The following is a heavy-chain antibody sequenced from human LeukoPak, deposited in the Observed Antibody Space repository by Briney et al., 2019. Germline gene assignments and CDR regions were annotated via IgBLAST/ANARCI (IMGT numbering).Heavy chain of an antibody. J-gene: IGHJ6*02. D-gene: IGHD2-21*02. CDR1: GGTFSSYA. CDR2: IIPILGIA. V-gene: IGHV1-69*04. CDR3: AARGYCGGDCYSWNYGMDV. Sequence: ASVKVSCKASGGTFSSYAISWVRQAPGQGLEWMGRIIPILGIANCAQKFQGRVTITADKSTSTAYMELSSLRSEDTAVYYCAARGYCGGDCYSWNYGMDVWGQGTTVTVSS.